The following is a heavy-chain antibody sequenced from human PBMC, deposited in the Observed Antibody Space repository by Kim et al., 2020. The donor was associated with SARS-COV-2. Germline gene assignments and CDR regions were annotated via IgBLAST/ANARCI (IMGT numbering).Heavy chain of an antibody. CDR1: GGSFSGYY. CDR2: INHSGST. CDR3: ATSLAAAVNY. J-gene: IGHJ4*02. V-gene: IGHV4-34*01. D-gene: IGHD6-13*01. Sequence: SETLSLTCAVYGGSFSGYYWSWIRQPPGKGLEWIGEINHSGSTNYNPSLKSRVTISVDTSKNQFSLKLSSVTAADTAVYYCATSLAAAVNYWGQGTLVTVSS.